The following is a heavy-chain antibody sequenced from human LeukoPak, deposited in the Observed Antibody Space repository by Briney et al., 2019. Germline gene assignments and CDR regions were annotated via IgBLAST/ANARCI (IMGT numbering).Heavy chain of an antibody. J-gene: IGHJ3*02. Sequence: PGGSLRLSCAASGFTFSSYEMNWVRQAPGKGLEWVSYISSSGSTIYYADSVKGRFTISRDNAKNSLYLQMNSLRAEDTAVCYCARDCPYCGGDFHDAFDIWGQGTMVTVSS. CDR3: ARDCPYCGGDFHDAFDI. CDR1: GFTFSSYE. CDR2: ISSSGSTI. D-gene: IGHD2-21*02. V-gene: IGHV3-48*03.